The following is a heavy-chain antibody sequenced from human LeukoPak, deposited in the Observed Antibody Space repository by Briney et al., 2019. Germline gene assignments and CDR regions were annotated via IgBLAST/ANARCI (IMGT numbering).Heavy chain of an antibody. CDR1: GYTFTGYY. J-gene: IGHJ4*02. D-gene: IGHD5-24*01. CDR3: ARGGRGDGYKKPLFY. V-gene: IGHV1-2*02. Sequence: ASVKVSCKASGYTFTGYYMHWVRQAPGQGLEWMGWINPNSGGTNYAQKFQGRVTMTRDTSISTAYMELSRLRSDDTAVYYCARGGRGDGYKKPLFYWGQGTLVTVSS. CDR2: INPNSGGT.